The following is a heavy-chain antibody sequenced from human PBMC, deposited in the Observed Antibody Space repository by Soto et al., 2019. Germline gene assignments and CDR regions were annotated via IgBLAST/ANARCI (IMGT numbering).Heavy chain of an antibody. CDR1: GYTFTAYS. V-gene: IGHV1-2*02. CDR2: FNPNSGDT. J-gene: IGHJ4*02. CDR3: AREASAVISIDD. Sequence: ASVKVSCKASGYTFTAYSMHWVRQAPGQGLEWVGWFNPNSGDTIYAQKFQGRVTLTRDTSIGTAYMELYSLTSDDTAVYYCAREASAVISIDDWGQGTLVTVSS. D-gene: IGHD6-19*01.